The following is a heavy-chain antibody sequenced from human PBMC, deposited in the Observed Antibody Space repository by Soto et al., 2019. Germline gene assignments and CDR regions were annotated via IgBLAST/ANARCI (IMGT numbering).Heavy chain of an antibody. CDR3: ARGGGYSDGRDYGTDG. V-gene: IGHV4-30-2*01. Sequence: QLQLQESGSGLVKPSQTLSLTCAVSGGSISSGGYSWSWIRQPPGKGLEWIGYIYHSGSTYYNPSPRSRVTISGHRPTNNFSLKVSSVTAADTAVYYCARGGGYSDGRDYGTDGWGQGTTVTVSS. J-gene: IGHJ6*02. CDR2: IYHSGST. D-gene: IGHD5-18*01. CDR1: GGSISSGGYS.